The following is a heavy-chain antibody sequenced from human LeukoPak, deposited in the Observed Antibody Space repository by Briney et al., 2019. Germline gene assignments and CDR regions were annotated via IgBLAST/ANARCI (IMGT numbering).Heavy chain of an antibody. V-gene: IGHV3-21*01. J-gene: IGHJ4*02. CDR2: ISSRTNNI. D-gene: IGHD5-18*01. CDR3: ARESSSNTAFDY. CDR1: GFTFSLYS. Sequence: GGCLRLSCAASGFTFSLYSMNSVRQAPGEGMEWVSSISSRTNNIDYADSVKGRFIISRDDGRNSLSLQINTLRAEATAIYYCARESSSNTAFDYWGQGILVTVSS.